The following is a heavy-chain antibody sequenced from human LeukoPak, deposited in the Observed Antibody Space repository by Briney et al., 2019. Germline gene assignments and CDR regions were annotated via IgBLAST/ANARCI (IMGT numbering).Heavy chain of an antibody. CDR1: VCALSKYG. CDR2: ISYDGSNK. CDR3: PRDHFDY. Sequence: GGSLRFSCVASVCALSKYGMRWVRQAPGKGLEWVAVISYDGSNKYYADSVKGRFTISRDNSKKTLYLQMNSLRAEDTAVYYSPRDHFDYWGQGTLVTVSS. J-gene: IGHJ4*02. V-gene: IGHV3-30*03.